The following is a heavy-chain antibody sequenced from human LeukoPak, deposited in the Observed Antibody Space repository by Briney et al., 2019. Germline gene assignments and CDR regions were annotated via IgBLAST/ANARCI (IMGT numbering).Heavy chain of an antibody. V-gene: IGHV3-23*01. CDR1: GFTFDDYG. D-gene: IGHD2-2*02. J-gene: IGHJ4*02. CDR3: AKTDCTSSSCYTIDS. Sequence: GGSLRLSCAASGFTFDDYGMSWVRQAPGRGLEWVSVISDSGGETSYADSGKGRFTISRDNSKNTVYLQMSSLRAEDTAVYYCAKTDCTSSSCYTIDSWGQGTLVTVSS. CDR2: ISDSGGET.